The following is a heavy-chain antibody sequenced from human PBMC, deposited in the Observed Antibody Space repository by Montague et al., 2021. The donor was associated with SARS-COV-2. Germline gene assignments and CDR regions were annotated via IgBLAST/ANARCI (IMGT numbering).Heavy chain of an antibody. CDR1: GGSINSITYY. CDR3: ARGGGGFALDY. D-gene: IGHD4-23*01. J-gene: IGHJ4*02. CDR2: IDSGGYN. V-gene: IGHV4-61*02. Sequence: TLSLTCTVSGGSINSITYYWSWIRQPAGKGLEWIGRIDSGGYNNYNPSLKSRVTMSMDTSKNQFFLNLTSLTAADTAVYYCARGGGGFALDYWGQGTLVTVSS.